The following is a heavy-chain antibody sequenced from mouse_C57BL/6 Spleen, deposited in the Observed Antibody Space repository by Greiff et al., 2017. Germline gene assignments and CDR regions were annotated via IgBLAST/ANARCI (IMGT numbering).Heavy chain of an antibody. CDR1: GYSFTDYN. J-gene: IGHJ1*03. Sequence: EVQLQQSGPELVKPGASLKISCKASGYSFTDYNMNWVHQSHGKSLEWIGVINTNDGTTSYNQKFKGQATLTVDQSSSTAYMQLNSLTSEDSAVYYCARSLYDGYYGYFDVWGTGTTVTVSS. V-gene: IGHV1-39*01. CDR2: INTNDGTT. D-gene: IGHD2-3*01. CDR3: ARSLYDGYYGYFDV.